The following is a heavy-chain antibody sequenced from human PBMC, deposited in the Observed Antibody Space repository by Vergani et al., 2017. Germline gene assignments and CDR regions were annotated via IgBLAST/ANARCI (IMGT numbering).Heavy chain of an antibody. Sequence: QVQLQESGPGLVKPSQTLSLTCTVSGGSISSGDYYWSWIRQRPGKGLEWIGYIFYSGTTYDNPSLRSRLTISVDTSQNQFSLKLRSVTAADTAVYYCATGAGPFDIWGQGTLVTVSS. CDR1: GGSISSGDYY. J-gene: IGHJ4*02. D-gene: IGHD7-27*01. CDR2: IFYSGTT. CDR3: ATGAGPFDI. V-gene: IGHV4-31*03.